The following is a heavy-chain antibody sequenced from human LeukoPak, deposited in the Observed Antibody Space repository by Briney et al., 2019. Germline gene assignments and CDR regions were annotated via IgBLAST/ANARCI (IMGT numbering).Heavy chain of an antibody. CDR3: ASHSPQPYYYGSGSYPWYFDY. D-gene: IGHD3-10*01. Sequence: SETLSLTCTVSGGSISSYYWSWIRQPPGKGLEWIGYIYYGGSTNYNPSLKSRVTISVDTSKNQFSLKLSSVTAADTAVYYCASHSPQPYYYGSGSYPWYFDYWGQGTLVTVSS. CDR1: GGSISSYY. J-gene: IGHJ4*02. V-gene: IGHV4-59*01. CDR2: IYYGGST.